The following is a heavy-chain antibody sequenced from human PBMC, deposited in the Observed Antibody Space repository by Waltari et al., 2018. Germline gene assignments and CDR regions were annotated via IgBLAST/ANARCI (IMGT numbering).Heavy chain of an antibody. CDR1: GFTFSSYA. D-gene: IGHD2-2*01. V-gene: IGHV3-30*01. CDR2: VSDDGSNQ. Sequence: QVQLVESGGGVVQPGRSLRLSCAASGFTFSSYAMHWVRQAPGKGLEGVACVSDDGSNQYYADSVKGRFTISRGKSKNTLYLQMNSLRAEDTAVYYCARGLPLGYCSSTSCADIDYWGQGTLVTVSS. J-gene: IGHJ4*02. CDR3: ARGLPLGYCSSTSCADIDY.